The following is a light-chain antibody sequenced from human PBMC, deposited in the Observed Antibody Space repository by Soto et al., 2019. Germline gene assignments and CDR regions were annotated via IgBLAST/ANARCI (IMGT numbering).Light chain of an antibody. Sequence: QSALTQPASVSGSPGQSVTISCTGASSDVGGYNYVSWYQQLPGKAPKLMIYEVSKRPSGVSIRFSGSRSGNTASLTISGLQADDEADYYCCSYASSNTAYVFGTGTKVTVL. CDR3: CSYASSNTAYV. V-gene: IGLV2-14*01. CDR1: SSDVGGYNY. J-gene: IGLJ1*01. CDR2: EVS.